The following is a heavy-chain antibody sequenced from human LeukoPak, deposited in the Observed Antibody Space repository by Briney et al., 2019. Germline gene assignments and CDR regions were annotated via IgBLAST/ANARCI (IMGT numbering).Heavy chain of an antibody. V-gene: IGHV3-23*01. CDR3: AKDGAGDWPDAFDI. J-gene: IGHJ3*02. CDR1: GFTFRSYA. CDR2: ISGSGAGT. Sequence: GGSLRLSCAASGFTFRSYAMTWVRQTPGKGLEWVSAISGSGAGTYYADSVKGRFTISRDNSKNTLYLQMNSLRAEDMAVYFCAKDGAGDWPDAFDIWGQGTMVTVSS. D-gene: IGHD2-21*02.